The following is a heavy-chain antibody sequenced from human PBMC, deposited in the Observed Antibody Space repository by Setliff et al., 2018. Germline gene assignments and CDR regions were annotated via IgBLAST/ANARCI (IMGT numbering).Heavy chain of an antibody. CDR1: GGSISSSTYY. V-gene: IGHV4-39*07. CDR3: ARVPPQCYFDH. J-gene: IGHJ4*02. Sequence: KTSETLSLTCTVSGGSISSSTYYWGWIRQPPGKGLEWIGSIYYSGSTYYNPSLKSRVTISVDTSKNQFSLKLSSVTAADSAIYYCARVPPQCYFDHWGQGTLVTVSS. CDR2: IYYSGST. D-gene: IGHD6-19*01.